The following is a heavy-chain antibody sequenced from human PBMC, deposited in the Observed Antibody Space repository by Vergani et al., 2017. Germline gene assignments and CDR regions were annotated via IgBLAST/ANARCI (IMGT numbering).Heavy chain of an antibody. V-gene: IGHV1-24*01. D-gene: IGHD6-13*01. CDR2: FDPDDGER. Sequence: QVQLVQSGAEVKKTGASVKVSCTVSGYTLTELSMHWVRQAPGKGCEWMGGFDPDDGERIYAQKCQGRVTMTEDTATDTAYMWLSRLRSEDTAVYYCATSGLPAAAGGRTAWFDPWGQGTLVTVSS. CDR3: ATSGLPAAAGGRTAWFDP. J-gene: IGHJ5*02. CDR1: GYTLTELS.